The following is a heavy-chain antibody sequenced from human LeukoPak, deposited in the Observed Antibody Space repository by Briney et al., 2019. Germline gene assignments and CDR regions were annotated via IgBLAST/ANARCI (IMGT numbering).Heavy chain of an antibody. V-gene: IGHV3-53*01. CDR2: IYSGGHT. D-gene: IGHD2-8*02. J-gene: IGHJ4*02. Sequence: PGGSLRLSCAASGFTVSSNYMSWVRQAPGKGLEWVSVIYSGGHTYYADSVKGRFTISRDNSKNTLYLQMNSLRAEDTAVYYCARAINAGDFDYWGQGTLVTVSS. CDR1: GFTVSSNY. CDR3: ARAINAGDFDY.